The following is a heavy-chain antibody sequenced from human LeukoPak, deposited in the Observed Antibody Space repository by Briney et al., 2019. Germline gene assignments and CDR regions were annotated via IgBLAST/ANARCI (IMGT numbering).Heavy chain of an antibody. CDR1: GFTVSSNY. D-gene: IGHD6-13*01. J-gene: IGHJ4*02. CDR2: IYSGGST. Sequence: GGSLRLSCAASGFTVSSNYMSWVRQAPGKGLEWVSVIYSGGSTYYADSVKGRFTISRDNSKNTLYLQMNSLRAEDAAVYYCAREGQQLVLDYWGQGTLVTVSS. CDR3: AREGQQLVLDY. V-gene: IGHV3-53*01.